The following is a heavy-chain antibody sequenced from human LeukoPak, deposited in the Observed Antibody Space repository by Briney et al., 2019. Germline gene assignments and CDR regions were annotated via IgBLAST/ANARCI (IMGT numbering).Heavy chain of an antibody. J-gene: IGHJ6*03. Sequence: SETLPLARLVCDASVPDTFCPWYGIRQAAGKGLEWIGRISPSGSTDYNPSLASRATISLDTSKNHSSLRLKSVSAADTAVYFCARATRNTDPKSCGLYALNFYSDVWGKGDTVTVSS. CDR1: DASVPDTF. V-gene: IGHV4-61*02. CDR2: ISPSGST. CDR3: ARATRNTDPKSCGLYALNFYSDV. D-gene: IGHD6-19*01.